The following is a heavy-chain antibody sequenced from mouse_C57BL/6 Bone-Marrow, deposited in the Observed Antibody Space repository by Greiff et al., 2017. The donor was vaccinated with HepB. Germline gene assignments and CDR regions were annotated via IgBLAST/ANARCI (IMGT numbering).Heavy chain of an antibody. V-gene: IGHV1-69*01. J-gene: IGHJ4*01. D-gene: IGHD2-4*01. CDR2: IDPSDSYT. CDR3: ARSPYDWDAMDY. Sequence: VQLQQPGAELVMPGASVKLSCKASGYTFTSYWMHWVKQRPGQGLEWIGEIDPSDSYTNYNQKFKGKSTLTVDKSSSTAYMQLSSLTSEDSAVYYCARSPYDWDAMDYWGQGTSVTVSS. CDR1: GYTFTSYW.